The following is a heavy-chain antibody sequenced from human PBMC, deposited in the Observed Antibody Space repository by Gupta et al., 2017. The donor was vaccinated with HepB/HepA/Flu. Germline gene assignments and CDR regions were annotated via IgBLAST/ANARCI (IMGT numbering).Heavy chain of an antibody. V-gene: IGHV1-69*01. CDR1: GGTFSSYA. Sequence: QVQLVQSGAEVKKPGSSVKVSCKASGGTFSSYAISWVRQAPGQGLEWMGGIIPIFGTANYEQKCQGRVTISADESTSTAYMELSSLRSEETAVDYCARTPRSSTGGPWLVFDYWGQGTLVTVSA. CDR2: IIPIFGTA. J-gene: IGHJ4*02. D-gene: IGHD2-2*01. CDR3: ARTPRSSTGGPWLVFDY.